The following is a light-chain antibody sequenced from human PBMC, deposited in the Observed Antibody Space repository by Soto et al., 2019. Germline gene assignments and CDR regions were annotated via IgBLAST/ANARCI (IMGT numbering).Light chain of an antibody. J-gene: IGLJ1*01. CDR1: SSDVGGYNY. V-gene: IGLV2-14*01. Sequence: QSALTQPASVSGSPGQSITISCTGTSSDVGGYNYVSWYQQHPGKAPKLMIYEVSNRPSGVSNRFSGSKSGNTASLTISGLQAEDEADYYCSSYTNSSPLDYVFGTGTKLTVL. CDR3: SSYTNSSPLDYV. CDR2: EVS.